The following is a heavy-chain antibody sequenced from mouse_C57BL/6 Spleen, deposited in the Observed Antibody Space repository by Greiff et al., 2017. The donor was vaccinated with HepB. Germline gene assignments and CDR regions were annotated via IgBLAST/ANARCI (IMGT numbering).Heavy chain of an antibody. D-gene: IGHD2-5*01. CDR3: AVAYYSNYAWFAY. CDR1: GYSFTGYY. V-gene: IGHV1-42*01. Sequence: EVQLQQSGPELVKPGASVKISCKASGYSFTGYYMNWVKQSPEKSLEWIGEINPSTGGTTYNQKFKAKATLTVDKSSSTAYMQLKSLTSEDSAVYYCAVAYYSNYAWFAYWGQGTLVTVSA. J-gene: IGHJ3*01. CDR2: INPSTGGT.